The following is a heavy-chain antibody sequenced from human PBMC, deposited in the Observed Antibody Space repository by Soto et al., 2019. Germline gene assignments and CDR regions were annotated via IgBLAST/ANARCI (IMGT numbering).Heavy chain of an antibody. CDR1: GYSFAGYW. J-gene: IGHJ4*02. D-gene: IGHD3-22*01. Sequence: PGESLKISCKGSGYSFAGYWITWVRQKPGKGLEWMGRIDPSDSQTYYSPSFRGHVTISVTKSITTVFLQWSSLRASDTAMYYCARQIYDSDTGPNSQYYFDSWGQGTPVPAPQ. CDR2: IDPSDSQT. CDR3: ARQIYDSDTGPNSQYYFDS. V-gene: IGHV5-10-1*01.